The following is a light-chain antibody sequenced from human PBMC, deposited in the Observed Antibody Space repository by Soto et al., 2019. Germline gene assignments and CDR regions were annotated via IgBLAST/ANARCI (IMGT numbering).Light chain of an antibody. CDR2: WAS. J-gene: IGKJ4*01. CDR3: QQSYVIPVT. CDR1: QSVLYNSNNKNY. V-gene: IGKV4-1*01. Sequence: DIVMTQSPDSLAVSLGERATINCKSRQSVLYNSNNKNYLSWYQQKPGQPPKLIIYWASARESGVPDRFSGSGSGTDFTLAISSLQAEDVAISHCQQSYVIPVTFGGGTKVEIK.